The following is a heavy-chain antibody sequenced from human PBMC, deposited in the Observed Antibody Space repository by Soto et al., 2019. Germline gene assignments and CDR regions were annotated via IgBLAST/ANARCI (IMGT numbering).Heavy chain of an antibody. CDR1: GGTFSSYA. Sequence: SVKVSCKASGGTFSSYAISWVRQAPGQGLEWMGGIIPIFGTANYAQKFQGRVTITADESTSTAYMELSSLRSEDTAVYYCAKPRSSLEWPPFDPWGHGTLVTVSS. J-gene: IGHJ5*02. CDR2: IIPIFGTA. D-gene: IGHD3-3*01. V-gene: IGHV1-69*13. CDR3: AKPRSSLEWPPFDP.